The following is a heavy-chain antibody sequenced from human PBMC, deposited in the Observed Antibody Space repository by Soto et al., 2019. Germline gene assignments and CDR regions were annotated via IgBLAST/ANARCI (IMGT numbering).Heavy chain of an antibody. CDR1: GFTFSDYY. D-gene: IGHD1-1*01. J-gene: IGHJ1*01. Sequence: GVSLLLSCAASGFTFSDYYMSWIRQAPGKGLEWVSYISSSSSYTNYADSVKGRFTISRDNAKNSLYLQMNSLRAEDTAVYYWARASVRAGDNRRSLGDWGRGT. V-gene: IGHV3-11*06. CDR2: ISSSSSYT. CDR3: ARASVRAGDNRRSLGD.